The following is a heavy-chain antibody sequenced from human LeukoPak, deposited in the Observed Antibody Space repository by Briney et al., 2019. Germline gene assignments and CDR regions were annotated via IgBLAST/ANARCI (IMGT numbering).Heavy chain of an antibody. Sequence: SETLSLTCTVSGGSISSSSYYWGWIRQPPGKGLEWTGSIYYSGSTYYNPSLKSRVTISVDTSKNQFSLKLSSVTAADTAVYYCARHLGMYYYDSSGYWSFDYWGQGTLVTVSS. CDR2: IYYSGST. CDR1: GGSISSSSYY. J-gene: IGHJ4*02. V-gene: IGHV4-39*01. CDR3: ARHLGMYYYDSSGYWSFDY. D-gene: IGHD3-22*01.